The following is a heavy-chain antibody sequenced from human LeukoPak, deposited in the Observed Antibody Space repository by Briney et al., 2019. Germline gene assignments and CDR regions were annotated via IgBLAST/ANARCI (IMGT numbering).Heavy chain of an antibody. D-gene: IGHD2/OR15-2a*01. J-gene: IGHJ5*02. Sequence: ASVKVSCKASGYTFTSYGINWVRQATGQGLEWMGWMNPNSGNTGYTQKFQGRVTMTRNTSISTAYMELSSLRSEDTAVYYCARGSMATPYNWFDPWGQGTLVIVSS. CDR3: ARGSMATPYNWFDP. V-gene: IGHV1-8*01. CDR2: MNPNSGNT. CDR1: GYTFTSYG.